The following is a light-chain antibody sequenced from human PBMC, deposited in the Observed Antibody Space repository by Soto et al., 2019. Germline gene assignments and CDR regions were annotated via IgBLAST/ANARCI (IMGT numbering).Light chain of an antibody. CDR3: AAWDDSLNGREV. CDR2: SNN. Sequence: QSVLTQPPSASGTPGQRVTIPCSGSSSNIGSNSVNWYQQLPGAAPKLLIYSNNQRPSGVPDRFSGSKSGTSASLAISGLQSEDEADYYCAAWDDSLNGREVFGTGTKVTV. J-gene: IGLJ1*01. V-gene: IGLV1-44*01. CDR1: SSNIGSNS.